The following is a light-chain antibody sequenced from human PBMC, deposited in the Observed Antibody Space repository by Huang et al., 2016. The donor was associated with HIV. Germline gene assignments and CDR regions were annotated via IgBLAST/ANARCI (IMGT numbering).Light chain of an antibody. Sequence: ETVMTQSPVTLSVSPGDRASLSCRSSQFVSSHLACDQQKPGQAPRLLIYAASTRATGVPARFSGSGAGTEFTLTISTLQSEDSAVYYCQQYNDFRSTFGPGTRVEIK. J-gene: IGKJ3*01. CDR3: QQYNDFRST. CDR2: AAS. CDR1: QFVSSH. V-gene: IGKV3-15*01.